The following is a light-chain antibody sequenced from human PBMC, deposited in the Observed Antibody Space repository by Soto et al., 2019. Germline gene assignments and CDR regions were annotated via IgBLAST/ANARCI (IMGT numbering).Light chain of an antibody. CDR1: NIGTKS. J-gene: IGLJ1*01. V-gene: IGLV3-21*02. CDR2: DDS. CDR3: QVWDSSLLHHV. Sequence: SYELTQSPSVSVAPGQTARITCGGNNIGTKSVHWFQQRPGRAPVLVVFDDSDRPSGIPELFSGSKSGSTATLTITRVEAGDEADYYCQVWDSSLLHHVFGTGTKLTVL.